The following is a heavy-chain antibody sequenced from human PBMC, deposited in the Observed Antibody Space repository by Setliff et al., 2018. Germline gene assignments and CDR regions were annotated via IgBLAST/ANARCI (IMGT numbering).Heavy chain of an antibody. J-gene: IGHJ3*02. CDR3: ARSFDSGFYHQRDAYDI. V-gene: IGHV1-46*01. D-gene: IGHD5-12*01. Sequence: ASVKVSCKASGYTFTRYYMYWVRQAPGQGLEWMGIINVGGGSTTYAQNLQGRFTMTTDTSTSTAYMELRSLRYDDTAVYYCARSFDSGFYHQRDAYDIWGQGTLVTVSS. CDR2: INVGGGST. CDR1: GYTFTRYY.